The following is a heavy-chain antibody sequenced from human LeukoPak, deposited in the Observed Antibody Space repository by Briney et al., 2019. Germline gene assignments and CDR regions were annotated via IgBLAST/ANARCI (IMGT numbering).Heavy chain of an antibody. CDR3: ARDRGYCSSTSCYVIGFDY. CDR2: ISYDGSNT. J-gene: IGHJ4*02. CDR1: GFTFSSYA. V-gene: IGHV3-30-3*01. D-gene: IGHD2-2*03. Sequence: PGGSLRLSCAASGFTFSSYAMHWVRQAPGKGLEWVAVISYDGSNTYYADSVKGRFTISRDNSKNTLYLQMNSLRAEDTAVYYCARDRGYCSSTSCYVIGFDYWGQGTLVTASS.